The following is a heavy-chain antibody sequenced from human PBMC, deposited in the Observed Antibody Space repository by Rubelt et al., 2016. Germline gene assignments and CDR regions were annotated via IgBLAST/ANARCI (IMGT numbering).Heavy chain of an antibody. D-gene: IGHD3/OR15-3a*01. CDR2: ISGSGGRT. V-gene: IGHV3-23*01. Sequence: EVRLLESGGGLVQPGGSLRLSCAASGFTFSSYAMSWVRQAPGKGLEWVSAISGSGGRTYYADSVKGRFTISRDNSKNTLYLQMNSLRAEDTAVYYCAKGTGPRRGGTDYWGQGTLVTVSS. CDR3: AKGTGPRRGGTDY. CDR1: GFTFSSYA. J-gene: IGHJ4*02.